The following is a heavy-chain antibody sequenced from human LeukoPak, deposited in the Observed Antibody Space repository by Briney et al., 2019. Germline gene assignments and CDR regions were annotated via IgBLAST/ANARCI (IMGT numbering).Heavy chain of an antibody. V-gene: IGHV3-53*01. D-gene: IGHD7-27*01. J-gene: IGHJ4*02. CDR2: IFSGGAT. Sequence: TGGSLRLSCAASGFTVSGNYMSWVRQAPGKGLEWVSLIFSGGATYYADSVKGRFTISRDNSKNTLYLRMNSLRAEDTAVYFCARGPPNWGYDYWGQGTLVTVSS. CDR3: ARGPPNWGYDY. CDR1: GFTVSGNY.